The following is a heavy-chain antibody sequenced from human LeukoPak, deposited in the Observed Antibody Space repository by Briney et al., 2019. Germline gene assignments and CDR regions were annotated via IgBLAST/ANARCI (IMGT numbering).Heavy chain of an antibody. CDR3: ARALAHSSWSLHY. J-gene: IGHJ4*02. CDR2: INPNSGGT. V-gene: IGHV1-2*04. CDR1: GYTFTGYY. D-gene: IGHD6-13*01. Sequence: ASVKVSCKASGYTFTGYYMHWVRQAPGQGLEWMGWINPNSGGTNYAQKFQGWVTMTRDTSISTAYMELSRLRSDDTAVYYCARALAHSSWSLHYWGQGTLVTVSS.